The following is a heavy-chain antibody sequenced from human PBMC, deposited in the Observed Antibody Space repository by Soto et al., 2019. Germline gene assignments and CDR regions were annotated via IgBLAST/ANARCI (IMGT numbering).Heavy chain of an antibody. V-gene: IGHV3-30*03. CDR1: GFTLSSYG. D-gene: IGHD6-13*01. CDR3: AIGIAAADYFDY. J-gene: IGHJ4*02. Sequence: GGSLRLSCAASGFTLSSYGMHWVRQAPGKGLEWVAVISYDGSNKYYADSVKGRFTISTDNSKNTLYLQMNSLRAEDTAVYYCAIGIAAADYFDYWGQGTLVTVSS. CDR2: ISYDGSNK.